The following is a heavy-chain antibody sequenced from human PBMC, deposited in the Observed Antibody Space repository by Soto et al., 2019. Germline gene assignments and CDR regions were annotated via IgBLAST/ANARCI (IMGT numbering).Heavy chain of an antibody. V-gene: IGHV3-74*01. D-gene: IGHD3-10*01. CDR3: AKGVYGSGVVLDY. J-gene: IGHJ4*02. CDR2: INSDGSST. CDR1: GFTFSSYW. Sequence: EVQLVESGGGLIQPGGSLRLSCAASGFTFSSYWMHWVRQAPGKGLVWVSRINSDGSSTNYADSVKGRFTISRDNAKNTVYLQMNSLRAEDTVVYYCAKGVYGSGVVLDYWGQGTLVTVSS.